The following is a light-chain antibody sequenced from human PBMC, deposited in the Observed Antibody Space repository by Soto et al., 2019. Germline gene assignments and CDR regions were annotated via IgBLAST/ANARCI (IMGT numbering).Light chain of an antibody. CDR3: QQYNSYLTWT. CDR2: DAS. Sequence: DIQMTQSPSTLSASLGDRVTITCGASQSISSWLAWYQQKPGKAPKLLIYDASSLESGVPSRFSGSGSGTEFTLTISSLQPHDFATYYCQQYNSYLTWTFGQGTKVDIK. V-gene: IGKV1-5*01. CDR1: QSISSW. J-gene: IGKJ1*01.